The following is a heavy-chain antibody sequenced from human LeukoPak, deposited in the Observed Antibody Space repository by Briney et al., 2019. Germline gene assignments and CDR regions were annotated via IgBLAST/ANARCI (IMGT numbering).Heavy chain of an antibody. CDR1: GYTFTGYY. V-gene: IGHV1-2*02. CDR2: INPSSGGT. J-gene: IGHJ5*02. CDR3: ARDFRDYSSSWFDP. D-gene: IGHD6-6*01. Sequence: ASVKVSCKASGYTFTGYYMHWVRQAPGQGLEWMGWINPSSGGTNYAQKFQGRVTMTRDTSISTAYMELSRLRSDDTAVYYCARDFRDYSSSWFDPWGQGTLVTVSS.